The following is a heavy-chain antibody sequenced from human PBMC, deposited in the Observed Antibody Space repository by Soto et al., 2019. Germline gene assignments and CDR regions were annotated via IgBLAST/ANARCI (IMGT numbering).Heavy chain of an antibody. D-gene: IGHD3-3*01. CDR2: ISGSGGST. CDR3: AKDPLPGYDFWGGYPFFDY. J-gene: IGHJ4*02. Sequence: GGSLRLSCAASGFTFSSYAMSWVRQAPGKGLEWVSAISGSGGSTYYADSVKGRFTISRDNSKNTLYLQMNSLRAEDMAVYYCAKDPLPGYDFWGGYPFFDYWGQGTLVTVSS. CDR1: GFTFSSYA. V-gene: IGHV3-23*01.